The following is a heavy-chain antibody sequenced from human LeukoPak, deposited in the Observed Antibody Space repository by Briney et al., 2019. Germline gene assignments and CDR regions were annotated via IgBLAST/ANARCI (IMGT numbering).Heavy chain of an antibody. V-gene: IGHV3-23*01. D-gene: IGHD3-16*02. J-gene: IGHJ4*02. CDR3: ARTYYDYVWGSYRYFDY. CDR2: ISGSGGST. Sequence: LPGGSLRLSCAASGFTFSSYAMSWVRQAPGKGLEWVSAISGSGGSTYYADSVKGRFTISRDNSKNTLYLQMNSLRAEDTAVYYCARTYYDYVWGSYRYFDYWGQGTLVTVSS. CDR1: GFTFSSYA.